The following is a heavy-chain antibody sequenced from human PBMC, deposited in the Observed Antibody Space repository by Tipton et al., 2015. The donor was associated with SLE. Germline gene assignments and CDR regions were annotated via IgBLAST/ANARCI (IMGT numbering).Heavy chain of an antibody. V-gene: IGHV4-61*01. D-gene: IGHD1-20*01. CDR1: GGSVSSGSYY. Sequence: TLSLTCTVSGGSVSSGSYYWSWIRQPPGKGLEWIGYIYYSGGTNYNPSLKSRVTISVDTSKNQFSLKLSSVTAADTAVYYCARVSGITGTGAFDIWGQGTMVTVSS. J-gene: IGHJ3*02. CDR2: IYYSGGT. CDR3: ARVSGITGTGAFDI.